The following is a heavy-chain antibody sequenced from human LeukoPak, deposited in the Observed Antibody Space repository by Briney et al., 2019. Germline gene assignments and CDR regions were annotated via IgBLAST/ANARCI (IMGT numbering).Heavy chain of an antibody. CDR2: ISSSSSTI. CDR1: GFTFSSYS. J-gene: IGHJ4*02. V-gene: IGHV3-48*04. D-gene: IGHD1-1*01. Sequence: GGSLRLSCAASGFTFSSYSMNWVLQAPGKGLEWVSYISSSSSTIYYADSVKGRFTISRDNAKNSLYLQMNSLRAEDTAVYYCARARWNDDLHYWGQGTLVTVSS. CDR3: ARARWNDDLHY.